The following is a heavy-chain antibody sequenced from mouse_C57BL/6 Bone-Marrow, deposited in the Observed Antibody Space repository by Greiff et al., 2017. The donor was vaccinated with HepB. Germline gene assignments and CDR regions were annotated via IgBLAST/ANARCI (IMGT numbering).Heavy chain of an antibody. Sequence: DVQLVESGGDLVKPGGSLKLSCAASGFTFSSYGMSWVRQTPDKRLEWVATISSGGSYTYYPDSVKGRFTISRDNAKNTLYLQMSSLKSEDTAMYYCARSLYAMDYWGQGTSVTVSS. CDR1: GFTFSSYG. J-gene: IGHJ4*01. CDR3: ARSLYAMDY. V-gene: IGHV5-6*01. CDR2: ISSGGSYT. D-gene: IGHD6-2*01.